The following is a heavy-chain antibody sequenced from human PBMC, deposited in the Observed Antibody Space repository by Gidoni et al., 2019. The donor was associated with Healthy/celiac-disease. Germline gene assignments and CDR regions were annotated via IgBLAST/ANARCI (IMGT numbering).Heavy chain of an antibody. CDR1: GGSISSSSYY. D-gene: IGHD1-20*01. Sequence: QLPLQESGPGLVKPSETLSLTCTVSGGSISSSSYYWGWIRQPPGKGLEWIGSIYYSGSTYYNPSLKRRVTISVDTSKNQFSLKLSSVTAADTAVYYCARQRRYFYGMDVWGQGTTVTVSS. CDR2: IYYSGST. CDR3: ARQRRYFYGMDV. J-gene: IGHJ6*02. V-gene: IGHV4-39*01.